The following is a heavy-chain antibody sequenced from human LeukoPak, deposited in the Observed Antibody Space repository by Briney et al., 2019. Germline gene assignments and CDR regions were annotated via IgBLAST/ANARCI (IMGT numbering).Heavy chain of an antibody. D-gene: IGHD2-15*01. Sequence: SETLSLSCAVYGGSFSGYYWSWIRQPPGKGLEWIGEINHGGSTNYNPSLKSRVTMSVDTSKNQVSLKVTSVTAADTAVYYCARGPHCSGGSCYSPAFDYWGQGTLVTVSS. CDR2: INHGGST. CDR3: ARGPHCSGGSCYSPAFDY. J-gene: IGHJ4*02. V-gene: IGHV4-34*01. CDR1: GGSFSGYY.